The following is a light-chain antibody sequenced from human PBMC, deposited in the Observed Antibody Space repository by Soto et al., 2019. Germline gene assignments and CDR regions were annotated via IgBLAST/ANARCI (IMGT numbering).Light chain of an antibody. CDR1: SSDVGGYNY. CDR3: SSHAGSNLVV. J-gene: IGLJ2*01. Sequence: QSALTQPPSASGSPGQSVTISCTGTSSDVGGYNYVSWYQQHPGKAPKLMIYEVNKRPSGVPDLFSGSKSGNTASLTVSGLQAEDEADYYCSSHAGSNLVVFGGGTKLTVL. V-gene: IGLV2-8*01. CDR2: EVN.